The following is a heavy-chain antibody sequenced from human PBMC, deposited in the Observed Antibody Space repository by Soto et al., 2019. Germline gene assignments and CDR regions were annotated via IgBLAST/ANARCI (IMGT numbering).Heavy chain of an antibody. D-gene: IGHD2-2*01. CDR2: NYDRGST. CDR1: GGSISSDEYY. V-gene: IGHV4-30-4*01. J-gene: IGHJ5*02. Sequence: SETLSLTCTVSGGSISSDEYYWSWIRQPPGKGLQWIGYNYDRGSTYHNPSLQSRVTISLDTTKNQFSLKLSSVTAADTAVYYCGRERVPAATHHTWFEPWGQGTLVTVSS. CDR3: GRERVPAATHHTWFEP.